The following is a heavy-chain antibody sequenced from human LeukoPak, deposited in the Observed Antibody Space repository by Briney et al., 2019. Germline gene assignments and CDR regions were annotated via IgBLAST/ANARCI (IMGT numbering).Heavy chain of an antibody. V-gene: IGHV4-59*11. CDR1: GGSISNHY. J-gene: IGHJ6*02. Sequence: PSETLSLTCTVSGGSISNHYWSWIRQPPGKGLEWIGYFYYSGSTNYNPSLKSRVTISVDTSKNQFSLKLSSVTAADTAVYHCARDNWNYGSSMDVWGQGTTVTVSS. D-gene: IGHD1-7*01. CDR3: ARDNWNYGSSMDV. CDR2: FYYSGST.